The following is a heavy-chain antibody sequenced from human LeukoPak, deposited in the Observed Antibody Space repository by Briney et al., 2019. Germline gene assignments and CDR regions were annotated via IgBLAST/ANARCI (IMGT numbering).Heavy chain of an antibody. V-gene: IGHV3-30*04. CDR2: ISDAGRGK. D-gene: IGHD1-1*01. Sequence: PGGSLRLSCVASGFTFSSYAMSWVRQAPGKGLEWVAYISDAGRGKYYADSVRGRFTISRDDTKSTMSLQMDSLSPEDTALYHCARDLTGTYSFDNWGQGTLVTVSS. J-gene: IGHJ4*02. CDR3: ARDLTGTYSFDN. CDR1: GFTFSSYA.